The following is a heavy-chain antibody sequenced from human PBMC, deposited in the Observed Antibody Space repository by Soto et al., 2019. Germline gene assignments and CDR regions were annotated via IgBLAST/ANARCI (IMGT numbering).Heavy chain of an antibody. CDR2: INHSGST. J-gene: IGHJ3*02. D-gene: IGHD3-22*01. V-gene: IGHV4-34*01. CDR3: ARARGYYVTSAFDI. Sequence: QVQLQQWGAGLLKPSETLSLTCAVYGGSFSGYYWSWIRQPPGKGLEWIGEINHSGSTNYNPSLKSRVTISVDTSKNQFSLKLSSVTAADTAVYYYARARGYYVTSAFDIWGQGTMVTVSS. CDR1: GGSFSGYY.